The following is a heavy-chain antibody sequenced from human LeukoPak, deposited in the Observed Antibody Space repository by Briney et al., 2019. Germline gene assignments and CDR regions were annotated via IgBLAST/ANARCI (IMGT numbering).Heavy chain of an antibody. CDR1: GFTVSSNY. V-gene: IGHV3-21*01. CDR2: ISSSSSYI. Sequence: GGSLRLPCAASGFTVSSNYMSWVRQAPGKGLEWVSSISSSSSYIYYADSVKGRFTISRDNAKNSLYLQMNSLRAEDTAVYYCARDTAILLFDYWGQGTLVTVSS. CDR3: ARDTAILLFDY. D-gene: IGHD5-18*01. J-gene: IGHJ4*02.